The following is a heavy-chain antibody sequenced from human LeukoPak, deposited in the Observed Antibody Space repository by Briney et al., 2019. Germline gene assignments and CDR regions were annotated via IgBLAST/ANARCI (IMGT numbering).Heavy chain of an antibody. CDR1: GGSFSGYY. CDR3: ARGFYDFWSGDAFDI. CDR2: INHSGST. V-gene: IGHV4-34*01. J-gene: IGHJ3*02. D-gene: IGHD3-3*01. Sequence: SETLSLTCAVYGGSFSGYYWNWIRQPPGKGLEWIGEINHSGSTNYNPSLKSRVTISVDTSKNQFSLKLSSVTAADTAVYYCARGFYDFWSGDAFDIWGQGTMVTVSS.